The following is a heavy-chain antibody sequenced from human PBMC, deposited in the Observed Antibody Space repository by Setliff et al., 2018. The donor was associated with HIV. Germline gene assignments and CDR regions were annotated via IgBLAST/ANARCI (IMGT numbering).Heavy chain of an antibody. Sequence: ASVKVSCKASGYTFSNSDINWVRQAPGQGLEWMGIINPSGGSTSYAQKFQGRVTMTRDTSTSTVYMELSSLRSEDTAVYYCARTYYNFWSGDYYYYGMDVWGQGTTVTVSS. CDR2: INPSGGST. J-gene: IGHJ6*02. CDR3: ARTYYNFWSGDYYYYGMDV. CDR1: GYTFSNSD. V-gene: IGHV1-46*01. D-gene: IGHD3-3*01.